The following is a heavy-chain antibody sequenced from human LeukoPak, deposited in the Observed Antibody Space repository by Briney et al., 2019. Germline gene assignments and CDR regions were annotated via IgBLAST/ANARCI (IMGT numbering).Heavy chain of an antibody. D-gene: IGHD3-22*01. CDR2: ISSSSGTI. Sequence: GGSLRLSCAVSGFTFNRYAMNWVRQVPGKGLEWVSFISSSSGTIFYADSVKGRFTISRDNAKNSLYLQKNSLRAEDTAVYYCARDRYYYDSSGYYYHDLWRPFDIWGQGTMVTVSS. J-gene: IGHJ3*02. CDR1: GFTFNRYA. CDR3: ARDRYYYDSSGYYYHDLWRPFDI. V-gene: IGHV3-21*01.